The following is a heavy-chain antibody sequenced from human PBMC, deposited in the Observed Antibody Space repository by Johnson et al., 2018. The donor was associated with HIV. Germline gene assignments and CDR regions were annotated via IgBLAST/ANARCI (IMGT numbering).Heavy chain of an antibody. CDR2: ISSSGSTI. V-gene: IGHV3-11*01. D-gene: IGHD1-14*01. CDR1: GFTFSDYY. Sequence: QVQLVESGGGVVRPGGSLRLSCAASGFTFSDYYMSWIRQAPGKGLEWVSYISSSGSTIYYADSVKGRFTISRDNSKNTLYLQMNSLRAEDTAVYYCAKEGRYGAFPLWFDIWGQGTMVTVSS. J-gene: IGHJ3*02. CDR3: AKEGRYGAFPLWFDI.